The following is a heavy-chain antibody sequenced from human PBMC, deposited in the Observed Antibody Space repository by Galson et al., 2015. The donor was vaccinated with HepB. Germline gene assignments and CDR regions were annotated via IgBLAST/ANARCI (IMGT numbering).Heavy chain of an antibody. CDR2: INTNTGNP. Sequence: QSGAEVKKPGASVKVSCKASGYIFNNYPMNWVRQAPGQGLEWMGWINTNTGNPTYAQGFTGRFVFSLDTSVSTAYLQITSLKAEDTAVYYCARTPYYGSGSYYNAWFDPWGQGTLVTVSS. CDR1: GYIFNNYP. V-gene: IGHV7-4-1*02. D-gene: IGHD3-10*01. CDR3: ARTPYYGSGSYYNAWFDP. J-gene: IGHJ5*02.